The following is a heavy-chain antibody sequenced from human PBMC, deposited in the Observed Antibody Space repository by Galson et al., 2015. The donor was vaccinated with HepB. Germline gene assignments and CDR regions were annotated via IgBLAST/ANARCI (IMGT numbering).Heavy chain of an antibody. Sequence: SVKVSCKASGYTFTSYAMNWVRQAPGQGLEWMGWINTNTGNPTYAQGFTGRFVFSLDTSVSTAYLQISSLKAEDTAVYYCARDPFYPPGYSSGWFYYYYYGMDVWGQGTTVTVSS. J-gene: IGHJ6*02. V-gene: IGHV7-4-1*02. CDR1: GYTFTSYA. CDR2: INTNTGNP. CDR3: ARDPFYPPGYSSGWFYYYYYGMDV. D-gene: IGHD6-19*01.